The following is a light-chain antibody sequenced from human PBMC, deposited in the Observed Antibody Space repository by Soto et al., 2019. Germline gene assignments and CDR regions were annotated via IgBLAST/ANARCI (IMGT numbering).Light chain of an antibody. CDR2: AAS. CDR1: QTVGSW. Sequence: IQMTQSPSTLSGSVGDRATLTCRASQTVGSWLVWYQQKPGQAPKLLIFAASSWQSGVPARFSGSRSGTDFTLTSISLPPEDYASYCCQQSYSMPYAFGPGTKVDIK. V-gene: IGKV1-39*01. CDR3: QQSYSMPYA. J-gene: IGKJ3*01.